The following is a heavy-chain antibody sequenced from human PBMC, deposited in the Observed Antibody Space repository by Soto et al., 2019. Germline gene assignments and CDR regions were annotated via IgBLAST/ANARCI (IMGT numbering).Heavy chain of an antibody. V-gene: IGHV4-31*03. CDR2: IYYSGST. Sequence: PSETLSLTCTVSGGSISSGGYYWSWIRQHPGKGLEWIGYIYYSGSTYYNPSLKSRVTISVDTSKNQFSLSLNSVTAADTAVYYCARAYYDASGYGLDPWGQGTLVTVSS. J-gene: IGHJ5*02. CDR3: ARAYYDASGYGLDP. CDR1: GGSISSGGYY. D-gene: IGHD3-22*01.